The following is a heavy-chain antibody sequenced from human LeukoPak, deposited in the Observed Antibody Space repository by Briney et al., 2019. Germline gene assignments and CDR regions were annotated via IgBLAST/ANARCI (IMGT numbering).Heavy chain of an antibody. CDR2: ISYDGSNK. Sequence: QTGGSLRLSCAASGFTFSSYAMPWVRQAPGKGLEWVAVISYDGSNKYYADSVKGRFTISRDNSKNTLYLQMNSLRVEDTAVYYCASALTSSYDSSGYPDYFDYWGQGTLVTVSS. CDR3: ASALTSSYDSSGYPDYFDY. J-gene: IGHJ4*02. CDR1: GFTFSSYA. V-gene: IGHV3-30-3*01. D-gene: IGHD3-22*01.